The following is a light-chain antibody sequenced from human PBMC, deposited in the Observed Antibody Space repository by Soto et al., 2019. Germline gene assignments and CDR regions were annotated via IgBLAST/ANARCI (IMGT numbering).Light chain of an antibody. CDR1: QSIRDNY. J-gene: IGKJ5*01. CDR3: QQYGDSPAT. CDR2: RAS. V-gene: IGKV3-20*01. Sequence: EIVLTQSPGTLSVSPGDRATLSCRASQSIRDNYLAWYQQKPGQAPRLLIYRASNRATGFPDRFSGSGSGTDFTLTITRLEPEDFVVYYCQQYGDSPATFGQGTRLEIK.